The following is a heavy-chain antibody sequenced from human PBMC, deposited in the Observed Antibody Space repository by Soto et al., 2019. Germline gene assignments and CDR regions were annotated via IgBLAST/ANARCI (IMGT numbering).Heavy chain of an antibody. D-gene: IGHD6-19*01. V-gene: IGHV4-59*01. J-gene: IGHJ5*02. Sequence: SETLSLTCTVSGDSLSRNFWIWIRQPPGKGLEWIGSIHNSGSTNYNPSLKSRVTISVDTSKNQFSLKLNSVTAADTAVYYCARDIIAYSSAWFPGFDPWGQGTLVTVSS. CDR1: GDSLSRNF. CDR3: ARDIIAYSSAWFPGFDP. CDR2: IHNSGST.